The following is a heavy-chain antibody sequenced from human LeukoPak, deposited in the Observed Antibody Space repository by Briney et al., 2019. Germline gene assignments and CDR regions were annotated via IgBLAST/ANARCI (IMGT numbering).Heavy chain of an antibody. V-gene: IGHV3-66*01. J-gene: IGHJ4*02. CDR2: IYGGGST. Sequence: PGGSLRLSCAASGFSVSSSYMTWVRQASGKSLEWVSVIYGGGSTYYADSVKGRFAISRDSSKNTLYLQMNSLRAEDTAVYYCARDIGSFFDYWGQGTLVTVSS. CDR3: ARDIGSFFDY. D-gene: IGHD3-10*01. CDR1: GFSVSSSY.